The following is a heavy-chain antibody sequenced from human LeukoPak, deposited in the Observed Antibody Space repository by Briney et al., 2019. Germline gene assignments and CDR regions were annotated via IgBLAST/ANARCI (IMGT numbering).Heavy chain of an antibody. Sequence: GGSLRLSCAASGFTFSSYAMSWVRQAPGKGLEWVSAISGSGGSTYYADSVKGRFTISRDNAKNSLYLQVNSLRAEDTAVYYCASLTHGRDWGQGTLVTVSS. D-gene: IGHD3-16*01. J-gene: IGHJ1*01. V-gene: IGHV3-23*01. CDR1: GFTFSSYA. CDR2: ISGSGGST. CDR3: ASLTHGRD.